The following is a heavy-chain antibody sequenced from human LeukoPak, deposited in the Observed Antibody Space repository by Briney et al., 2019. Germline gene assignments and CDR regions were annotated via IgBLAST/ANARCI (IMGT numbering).Heavy chain of an antibody. CDR2: ISSSGSDT. V-gene: IGHV3-23*01. J-gene: IGHJ4*02. Sequence: GGSLRLSCAASGFTFSSYGMYWVRQAPGKGLEWVSAISSSGSDTYYADSVKGRFTISRDNSKSTLYLQMNSLRDEDTAVYYCAKRASPPPEYYFDYWGQGTLVTVSS. CDR3: AKRASPPPEYYFDY. CDR1: GFTFSSYG.